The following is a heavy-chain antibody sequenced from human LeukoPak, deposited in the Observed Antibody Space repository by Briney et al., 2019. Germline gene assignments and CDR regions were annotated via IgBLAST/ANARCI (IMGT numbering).Heavy chain of an antibody. D-gene: IGHD2-21*02. V-gene: IGHV3-43*02. CDR2: ISGDGGST. CDR1: GFTFDDSA. J-gene: IGHJ3*01. Sequence: GGPLRLSCAASGFTFDDSAVHGVRQAPGGGVEWVSLISGDGGSTYYADSVKGRFTISRDNAKNSLYLQMNSLRAEDTAVYYCNVVTATTGAFDLWGQGTMVTVSS. CDR3: NVVTATTGAFDL.